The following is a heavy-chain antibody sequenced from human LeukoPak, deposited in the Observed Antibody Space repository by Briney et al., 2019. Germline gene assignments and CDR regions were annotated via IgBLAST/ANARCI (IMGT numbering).Heavy chain of an antibody. V-gene: IGHV1-58*02. D-gene: IGHD1-26*01. J-gene: IGHJ6*03. CDR1: GFTFTSSA. CDR2: IVVGSGNT. CDR3: ARAIVGATLYALYYYYYMDV. Sequence: GTSVKVSCKASGFTFTSSAMQWVRQARGQRLEWIGWIVVGSGNTNYAQKFQERVTITKDMSTSTAYMELSSLRSEDTAVYYCARAIVGATLYALYYYYYMDVWGKGTTVTVSS.